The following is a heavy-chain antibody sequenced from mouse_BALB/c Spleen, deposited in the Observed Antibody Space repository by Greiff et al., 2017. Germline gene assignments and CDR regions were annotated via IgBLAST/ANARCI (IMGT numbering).Heavy chain of an antibody. Sequence: ESGAELAKPGASVKMSCKASGYTFTSYWMPWVKQRPGQGLEWIGYINPSTGYTEYNQKFKDKATLTADKSSSTAYMQLSSLTSEDSAVYYCARGYDGWFAYWGQGTLVTVSA. D-gene: IGHD2-14*01. CDR1: GYTFTSYW. CDR3: ARGYDGWFAY. J-gene: IGHJ3*01. CDR2: INPSTGYT. V-gene: IGHV1-7*01.